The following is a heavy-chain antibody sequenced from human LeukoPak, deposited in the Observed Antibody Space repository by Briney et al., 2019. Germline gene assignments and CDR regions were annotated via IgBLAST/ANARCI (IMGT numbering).Heavy chain of an antibody. V-gene: IGHV3-7*01. CDR1: GFTFSTYW. D-gene: IGHD1-26*01. CDR2: IQQDGGEQ. Sequence: PGGSLRLSCAASGFTFSTYWMSWVRQAPGKGLEWVANIQQDGGEQYYVDSVKGRFTISRDNARDSLYLQMNSLRVEDTAVYYCARDPVSVGFRINSDFWGQGTLVTVSS. CDR3: ARDPVSVGFRINSDF. J-gene: IGHJ4*02.